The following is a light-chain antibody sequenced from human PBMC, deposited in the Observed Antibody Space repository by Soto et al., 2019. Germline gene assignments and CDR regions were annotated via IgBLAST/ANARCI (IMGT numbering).Light chain of an antibody. Sequence: VLTQPPSVSGAPGQRVAISCTGSSSNIGAGYDVHWYQQLPGTAPKLLIYGNSNRPSGVPDRFSGSKSGTSASLAITGLQAEDEADYYCQSYDSSLSGSYVFGTGTKVTVL. CDR1: SSNIGAGYD. CDR2: GNS. V-gene: IGLV1-40*01. CDR3: QSYDSSLSGSYV. J-gene: IGLJ1*01.